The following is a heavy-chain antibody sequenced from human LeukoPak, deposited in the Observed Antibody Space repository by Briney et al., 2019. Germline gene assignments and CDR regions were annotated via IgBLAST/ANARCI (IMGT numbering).Heavy chain of an antibody. Sequence: VASVKVSCKASGYTFTGYYMHWVRQAPGQGLEWMGWINPNSGGTNYAQKFQGRVTMTRDTSISTAYMELSRLRSDDTAVYYCARERHVLLWFGFSPWGQGTLVTVSS. J-gene: IGHJ5*02. CDR1: GYTFTGYY. D-gene: IGHD3-10*01. CDR2: INPNSGGT. V-gene: IGHV1-2*02. CDR3: ARERHVLLWFGFSP.